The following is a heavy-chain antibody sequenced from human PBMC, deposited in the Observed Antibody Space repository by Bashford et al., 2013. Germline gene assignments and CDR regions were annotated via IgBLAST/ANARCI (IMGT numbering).Heavy chain of an antibody. V-gene: IGHV4-34*01. J-gene: IGHJ6*02. CDR1: VGPSVVTT. Sequence: TLVPHLRCLWVGPSVVTTGAWTPPRPRGEGAGVELGEINHSGSTNYNPSLKSRVTISVDTSKNQFSLKLSSVTAADTAVYYCARGYCSSTSCYKRDRYYYGMDVVGPRDHGHRLL. D-gene: IGHD2-2*02. CDR2: INHSGST. CDR3: ARGYCSSTSCYKRDRYYYGMDV.